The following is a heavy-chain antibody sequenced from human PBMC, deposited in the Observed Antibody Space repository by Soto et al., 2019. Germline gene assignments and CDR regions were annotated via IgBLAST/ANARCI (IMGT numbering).Heavy chain of an antibody. V-gene: IGHV1-69*01. CDR1: GYTFSSYT. CDR2: IIPVFNSA. Sequence: QVRLVQSGAEVKKPGSSVKVSCKASGYTFSSYTINWVRQAPGQGLELMGGIIPVFNSATYAQKFQGRVTITADESTSTAYLELRSLISEDTAVYYCARIGDGNQRPFDYWGQGTLVTVSS. D-gene: IGHD6-25*01. J-gene: IGHJ4*02. CDR3: ARIGDGNQRPFDY.